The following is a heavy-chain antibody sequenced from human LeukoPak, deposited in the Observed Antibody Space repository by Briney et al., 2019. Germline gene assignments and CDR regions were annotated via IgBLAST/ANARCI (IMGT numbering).Heavy chain of an antibody. J-gene: IGHJ4*02. Sequence: PGGSLRLSCAASGFTFSSYAMHWVRQAPGKGLEWVAVISYDGSNKYCADSVKGRLTISRDNSKNTLYLQMNSLRAEDTAVYYCARGGDSSGYYFDYWGQGTLVTVSS. V-gene: IGHV3-30*01. CDR3: ARGGDSSGYYFDY. CDR2: ISYDGSNK. CDR1: GFTFSSYA. D-gene: IGHD3-22*01.